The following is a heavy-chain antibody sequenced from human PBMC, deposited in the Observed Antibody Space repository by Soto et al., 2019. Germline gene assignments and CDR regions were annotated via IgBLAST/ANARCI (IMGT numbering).Heavy chain of an antibody. J-gene: IGHJ4*02. V-gene: IGHV3-30*18. D-gene: IGHD1-26*01. CDR3: AKGAVGALLGGLDY. Sequence: QVQLVESGGGVVQPGRSLRLSCAASGFTFSSYGMHWVRQAPGKGLEWVAVISYDGSNKYYADSVKGRFTISRDNSKNTLYLQMNSLRAEDTAVYYCAKGAVGALLGGLDYWGQGTLVTVSS. CDR2: ISYDGSNK. CDR1: GFTFSSYG.